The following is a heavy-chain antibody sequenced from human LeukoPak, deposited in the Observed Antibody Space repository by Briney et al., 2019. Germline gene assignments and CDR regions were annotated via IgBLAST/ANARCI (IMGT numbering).Heavy chain of an antibody. D-gene: IGHD5-18*01. CDR3: ARAGEYIYGYGICLGY. Sequence: RGSLRDSCADSVFTSCSYSTNVVRQAPGKGLEWVSSISSSSSYIYYADSVKGRFTISRDNAKNSLYLQMNSLRAEDTAVYYCARAGEYIYGYGICLGYWGQGTLVTVSS. CDR2: ISSSSSYI. CDR1: VFTSCSYS. V-gene: IGHV3-21*01. J-gene: IGHJ4*02.